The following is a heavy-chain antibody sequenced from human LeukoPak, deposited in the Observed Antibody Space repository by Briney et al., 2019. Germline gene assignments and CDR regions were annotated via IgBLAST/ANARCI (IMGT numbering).Heavy chain of an antibody. CDR3: ARPTPRERSGWGAFDI. Sequence: PGGSLRLSCAASGFTFSSYWMHWVRHAPGKGLVWVSRINSDGSSTSYADSVKGRFTISRDKAKNTLYLQMNSLRAEDTAVYYCARPTPRERSGWGAFDIWGQGTMVTVSS. CDR1: GFTFSSYW. CDR2: INSDGSST. J-gene: IGHJ3*02. V-gene: IGHV3-74*01. D-gene: IGHD1-26*01.